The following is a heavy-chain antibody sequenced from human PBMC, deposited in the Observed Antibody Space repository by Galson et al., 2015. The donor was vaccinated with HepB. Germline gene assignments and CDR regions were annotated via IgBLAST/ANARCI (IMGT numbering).Heavy chain of an antibody. CDR2: IIPILGIA. CDR1: GGTFSSYA. D-gene: IGHD4-23*01. V-gene: IGHV1-69*04. J-gene: IGHJ4*02. CDR3: ARDRVVTRGRGTQPGY. Sequence: SVKVSCKASGGTFSSYAISWVRQAPGQGLEWMGRIIPILGIANYAQKFQGRVTITADKSTSTVYMELSSLRSEDTAVYYCARDRVVTRGRGTQPGYWGQGTLVTVSS.